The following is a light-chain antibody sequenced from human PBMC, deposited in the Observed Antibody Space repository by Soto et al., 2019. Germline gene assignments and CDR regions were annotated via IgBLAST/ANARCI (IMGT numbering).Light chain of an antibody. V-gene: IGKV3-15*01. CDR3: QQYNYWPPIT. Sequence: EIVMTHSPGARSVSPGEGATLSFMASQSVSSNLAWYQQKPGQAPRLLIYGASTRATGIPARFSGGGSGTDFTLTISSLQSEDFALYYCQQYNYWPPITFGQGTRLEIK. J-gene: IGKJ5*01. CDR2: GAS. CDR1: QSVSSN.